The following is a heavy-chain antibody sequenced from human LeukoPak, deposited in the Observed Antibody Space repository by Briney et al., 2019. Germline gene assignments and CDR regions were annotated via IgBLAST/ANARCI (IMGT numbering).Heavy chain of an antibody. V-gene: IGHV3-7*05. J-gene: IGHJ4*02. CDR2: IKQDGSEK. CDR1: GFTFSSYW. D-gene: IGHD4-23*01. Sequence: GGSLRLSCAASGFTFSSYWMSWVRQAPGKGLEWVANIKQDGSEKYYVDSVKGRFTISRDNAKNSLYLQMNSLRAEDTAVYYCARDWEFYGGPGYFDHWGQGTLVTVSS. CDR3: ARDWEFYGGPGYFDH.